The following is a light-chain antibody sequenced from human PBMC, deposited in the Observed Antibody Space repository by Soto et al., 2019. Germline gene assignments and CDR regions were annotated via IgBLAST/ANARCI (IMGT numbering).Light chain of an antibody. V-gene: IGLV2-14*01. Sequence: QSALTQPASVSGSPGQSITISCTGTSSDIASYKFVSWFQHHPGEAPKLLIYEVNNRPSGISNRFSGSKSGNTASLTISGLQPEDEANYFCSSATNTDTLVVFGGGTKLTVL. J-gene: IGLJ2*01. CDR3: SSATNTDTLVV. CDR1: SSDIASYKF. CDR2: EVN.